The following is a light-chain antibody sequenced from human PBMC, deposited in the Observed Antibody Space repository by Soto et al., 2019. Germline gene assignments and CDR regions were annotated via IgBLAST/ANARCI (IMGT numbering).Light chain of an antibody. J-gene: IGKJ5*01. Sequence: DIQMTQSPASVPASVGDRVTITCRAGQHISSWLAWYQQKPGKAPKLLIYDASSLESGVPSRFSGSGSGTDFTLTISSLQPEDVATYYCQHYDHLPITFGQGTRLEIK. CDR2: DAS. CDR3: QHYDHLPIT. CDR1: QHISSW. V-gene: IGKV1-12*01.